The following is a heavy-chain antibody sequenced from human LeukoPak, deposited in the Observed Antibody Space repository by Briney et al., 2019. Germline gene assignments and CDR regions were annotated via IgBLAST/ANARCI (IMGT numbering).Heavy chain of an antibody. D-gene: IGHD2-2*01. CDR2: INHSGST. CDR3: ARVGVQIVVVPAATTQTTYYYYMDV. J-gene: IGHJ6*03. V-gene: IGHV4-34*01. Sequence: PSETLSLTCPVYGGSFSGYYWSWIRQPPGKGLEWIGEINHSGSTNYSPSLKSRVTMSVDTSKNQFSLKLSSVTAADTAMYYCARVGVQIVVVPAATTQTTYYYYMDVWDKGTTVTVSS. CDR1: GGSFSGYY.